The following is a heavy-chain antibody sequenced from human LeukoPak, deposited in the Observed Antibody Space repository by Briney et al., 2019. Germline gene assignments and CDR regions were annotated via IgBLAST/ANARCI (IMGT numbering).Heavy chain of an antibody. Sequence: SETLSLTCTVSGGSISSSNYYWGWIRQPPGKGLEWIGRIYYTGSTYYNPSLKSRVTISVDTSKNQFSLKLNSVTAAGTAMYYCARQGFLWFGEFLSRVPPIDYWGQGTLLTVSS. CDR1: GGSISSSNYY. CDR2: IYYTGST. CDR3: ARQGFLWFGEFLSRVPPIDY. D-gene: IGHD3-10*01. V-gene: IGHV4-39*01. J-gene: IGHJ4*02.